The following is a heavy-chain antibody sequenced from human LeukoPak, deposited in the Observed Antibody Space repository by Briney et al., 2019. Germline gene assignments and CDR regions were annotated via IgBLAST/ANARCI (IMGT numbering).Heavy chain of an antibody. D-gene: IGHD3-3*01. J-gene: IGHJ6*03. V-gene: IGHV1-69*13. CDR3: ARNKSYDFWSGYRAYYYYYMDV. CDR2: IIPIFGTA. CDR1: GGTFSSYA. Sequence: ASVKVSCKASGGTFSSYAISWVRQAPGQGLEWMGGIIPIFGTANYAQKFQGRVTITADESTSTAYMELRSLRSDDTAVYYCARNKSYDFWSGYRAYYYYYMDVWGKGTTVTVSS.